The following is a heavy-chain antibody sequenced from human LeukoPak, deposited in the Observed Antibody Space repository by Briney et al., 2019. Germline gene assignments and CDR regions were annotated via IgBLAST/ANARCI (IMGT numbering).Heavy chain of an antibody. Sequence: GGSLRLSCVGSGFTFRSHAMSWVRQAPEKGLEFVSGIYENGGTTYYADSVKGRFTISRDNSKNTLYLQMNSLRAEDTAVYYCAKHYGDYDYFDYWGQGTLVTVSS. CDR1: GFTFRSHA. V-gene: IGHV3-23*01. CDR3: AKHYGDYDYFDY. J-gene: IGHJ4*02. CDR2: IYENGGTT. D-gene: IGHD4-17*01.